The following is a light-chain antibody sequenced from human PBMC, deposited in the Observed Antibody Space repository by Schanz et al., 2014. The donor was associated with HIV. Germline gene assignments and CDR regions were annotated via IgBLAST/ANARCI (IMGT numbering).Light chain of an antibody. CDR3: SSYTTSSTLV. V-gene: IGLV2-11*01. J-gene: IGLJ2*01. CDR1: SSDVADYNS. CDR2: DVN. Sequence: QSALTQPRSVSGSPGQSVTISCTGTSSDVADYNSLSWYQHHPGKAPKLMIYDVNKRPSGVPDRFSGSKSGNTASLTISGLQAEDEADYYCSSYTTSSTLVFGGGTKLTVL.